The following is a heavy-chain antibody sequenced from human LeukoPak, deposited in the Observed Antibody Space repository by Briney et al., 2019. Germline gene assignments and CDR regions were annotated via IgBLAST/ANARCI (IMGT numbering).Heavy chain of an antibody. J-gene: IGHJ4*02. V-gene: IGHV3-7*04. CDR1: GFTFSSYW. CDR3: ARGGRYYGSGSYYNHFDY. Sequence: PGGSLRLSCAASGFTFSSYWMNWVRQAPGKGLEWVANINQDGSEKHYVDSVKGRFTISRDNAENALFLQMNSLKAEDTAVYYCARGGRYYGSGSYYNHFDYWGQGALVTVSA. CDR2: INQDGSEK. D-gene: IGHD3-10*01.